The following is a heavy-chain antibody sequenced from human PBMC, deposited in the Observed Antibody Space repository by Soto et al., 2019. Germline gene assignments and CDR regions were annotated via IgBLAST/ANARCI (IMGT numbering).Heavy chain of an antibody. CDR1: GYTFTSYG. CDR2: ISAYNGNT. Sequence: GASVKVSCKASGYTFTSYGISWVRQAPGQGLEWMGWISAYNGNTNYAQKLQGRVTITTDTSTSTAYMELSSLRSEDTAAYYCARDIPTTVRGRYYYYYYMDVWGKGTTVTVSS. CDR3: ARDIPTTVRGRYYYYYYMDV. J-gene: IGHJ6*03. D-gene: IGHD4-4*01. V-gene: IGHV1-18*01.